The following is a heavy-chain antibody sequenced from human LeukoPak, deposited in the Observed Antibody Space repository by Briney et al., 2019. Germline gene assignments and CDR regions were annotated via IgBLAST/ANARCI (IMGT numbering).Heavy chain of an antibody. J-gene: IGHJ4*02. CDR1: GFTFSDHY. CDR3: ARDIGMVRGVIITNHFDY. V-gene: IGHV3-11*06. D-gene: IGHD3-10*01. CDR2: ISSSSYT. Sequence: GGSLRLSCAASGFTFSDHYMSWIRQAPRKGLEWVSYISSSSYTVYADSVKGRFTISRDNAKSSLYLQMNSLRAEDTAVYYCARDIGMVRGVIITNHFDYWGQGTPVTVSS.